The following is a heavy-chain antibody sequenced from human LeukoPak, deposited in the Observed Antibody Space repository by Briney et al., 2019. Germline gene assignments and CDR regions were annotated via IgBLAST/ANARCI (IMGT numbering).Heavy chain of an antibody. CDR2: IIPIFGTA. CDR3: ARGFGLRLGELSLYNWFDP. J-gene: IGHJ5*02. V-gene: IGHV1-69*13. D-gene: IGHD3-16*02. CDR1: GDTFSSYA. Sequence: ASVKVSCKASGDTFSSYAISWVRQAPGQGLEWMGGIIPIFGTANYAQKFQGRVTITADESTSTAYMELSSLRSEDTAVYYCARGFGLRLGELSLYNWFDPWGQGTLVTVSS.